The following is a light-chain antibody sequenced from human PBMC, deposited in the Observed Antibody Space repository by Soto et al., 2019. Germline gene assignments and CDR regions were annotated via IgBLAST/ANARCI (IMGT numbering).Light chain of an antibody. CDR3: QQRSNWPPEVT. J-gene: IGKJ3*01. CDR2: DAS. V-gene: IGKV3-11*01. Sequence: EIVLTQSPDTLSLSPGERATLSCRASQSVRSSLAWYQQKPGQAPRPLIYDASNRATGIPARFSGSGSGTDCTLTISSLEPEDFAVYYCQQRSNWPPEVTFGPGTKVDIK. CDR1: QSVRSS.